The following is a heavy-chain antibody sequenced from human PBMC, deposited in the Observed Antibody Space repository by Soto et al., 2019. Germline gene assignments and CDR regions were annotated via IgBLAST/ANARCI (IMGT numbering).Heavy chain of an antibody. CDR1: GYTLTSYA. CDR3: ARGYLEWLLYPRQFYH. Sequence: ASVKVSCKASGYTLTSYAIYWVRQAPGQRLEWMGWINAGNGNTRYSEKFQARVTITRDKSASTAYMELSSLKSEDTAVYYCARGYLEWLLYPRQFYHWGQGTLVTVSS. CDR2: INAGNGNT. D-gene: IGHD3-3*01. J-gene: IGHJ4*02. V-gene: IGHV1-3*01.